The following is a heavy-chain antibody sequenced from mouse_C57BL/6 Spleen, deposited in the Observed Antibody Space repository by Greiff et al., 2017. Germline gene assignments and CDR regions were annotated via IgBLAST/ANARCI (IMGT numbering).Heavy chain of an antibody. CDR2: IDPSDSYT. CDR3: ARDSDGSSFFDY. CDR1: GYTFTSYW. Sequence: VQLQQPGAELVRPGPSVKLSCKASGYTFTSYWMHWVKQRPGQGLEWIGVIDPSDSYTNYNQKFKGKATLTVDRSSSTAYMQLSSLTSEDSAVYYCARDSDGSSFFDYWGQGTTLTVSS. V-gene: IGHV1-59*01. J-gene: IGHJ2*01. D-gene: IGHD1-1*01.